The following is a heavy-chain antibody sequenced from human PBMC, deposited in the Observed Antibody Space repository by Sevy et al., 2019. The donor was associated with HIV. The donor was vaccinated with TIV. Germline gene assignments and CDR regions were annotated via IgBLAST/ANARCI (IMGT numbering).Heavy chain of an antibody. CDR2: ISSSSYT. V-gene: IGHV3-11*06. CDR3: ARVQYCSSTSCRGYAYYFDY. D-gene: IGHD2-2*01. J-gene: IGHJ4*02. CDR1: GFTFSDYY. Sequence: GGSLRLSCAASGFTFSDYYMSWIRQAPGKGLEWVSYISSSSYTNYADSVKGRFTISRDNAKNSLYLQMNSLRAEDTAVYYCARVQYCSSTSCRGYAYYFDYWGQGTLVTVSS.